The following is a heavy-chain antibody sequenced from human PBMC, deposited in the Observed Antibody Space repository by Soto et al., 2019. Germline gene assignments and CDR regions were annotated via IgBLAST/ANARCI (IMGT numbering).Heavy chain of an antibody. V-gene: IGHV3-23*01. CDR3: AASSGCYHAFDI. CDR2: ISGSGGST. D-gene: IGHD6-19*01. J-gene: IGHJ3*02. Sequence: EVQLLESGGGLVQPGGSLRLSCATSGFTFSSYAMSWVRQAPGKGLEWVSAISGSGGSTYYADSVKGRFTISRDNSKNTLYLQMNSLRAEDTAVYYSAASSGCYHAFDIWVQGTMVTVSS. CDR1: GFTFSSYA.